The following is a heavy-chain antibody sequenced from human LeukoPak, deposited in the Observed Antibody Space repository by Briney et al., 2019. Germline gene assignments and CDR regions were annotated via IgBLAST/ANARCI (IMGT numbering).Heavy chain of an antibody. CDR2: ISSSSSYI. V-gene: IGHV3-21*01. Sequence: GGSLRLSCAASGFTFSSYSMNWVRQAPGEGLEWVSSISSSSSYIYYADSVKGRFTISRDNAKNSLYLQMNSLRAEDTAVYYCARPIDSSGYYPSDWGQGTLVTVSS. CDR3: ARPIDSSGYYPSD. D-gene: IGHD3-22*01. CDR1: GFTFSSYS. J-gene: IGHJ4*02.